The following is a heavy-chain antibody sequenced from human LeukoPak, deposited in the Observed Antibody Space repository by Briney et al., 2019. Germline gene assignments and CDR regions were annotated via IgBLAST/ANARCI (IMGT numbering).Heavy chain of an antibody. CDR2: MNPNSGNT. D-gene: IGHD4-17*01. CDR1: GYTFTSYD. V-gene: IGHV1-8*01. Sequence: GASVKVSCKASGYTFTSYDINWVRQATGQGLEWMGWMNPNSGNTGYAQKFQGRVTMTRNTSISTAYMELSSLRSEDTAVYYCARVPYGDYWFGPWGQGTLVTVSA. CDR3: ARVPYGDYWFGP. J-gene: IGHJ5*02.